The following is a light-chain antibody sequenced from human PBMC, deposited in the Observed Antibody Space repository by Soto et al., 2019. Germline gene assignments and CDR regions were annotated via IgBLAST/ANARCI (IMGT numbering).Light chain of an antibody. CDR3: QQRSNWPST. Sequence: EIVLTQSPGTLPFSPGERATLSCRASQSVSSSYLAWYQQKPGQAPRLLIYDASNRATGTPARFGGSGSGTDFSLTISSLEPEDFAVYYCQQRSNWPSTFGQGTKVDIK. CDR1: QSVSSSY. CDR2: DAS. V-gene: IGKV3D-20*02. J-gene: IGKJ1*01.